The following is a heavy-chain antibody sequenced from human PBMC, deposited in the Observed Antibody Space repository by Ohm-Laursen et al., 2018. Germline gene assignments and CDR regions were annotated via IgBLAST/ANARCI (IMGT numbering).Heavy chain of an antibody. J-gene: IGHJ4*02. CDR1: GFTFSDYY. CDR3: AKDGNRYFYDTSGSYDS. D-gene: IGHD3-22*01. Sequence: SLRLSCTASGFTFSDYYMSWIRQAPGKGLEWVSYISSSGSTIYYADSVKGRFTISRDNSKNTLYLQMNSLRTEDTAIYYCAKDGNRYFYDTSGSYDSWGQGTLVTVSS. V-gene: IGHV3-11*01. CDR2: ISSSGSTI.